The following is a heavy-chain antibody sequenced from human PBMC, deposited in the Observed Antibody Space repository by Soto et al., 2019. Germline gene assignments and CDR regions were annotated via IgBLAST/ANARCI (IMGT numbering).Heavy chain of an antibody. Sequence: QLQLQESGPGLVKPSETLSLTCTVSGGSISSSSYYWGWIRQPPGKGLEWIGSIYYSGSTYYNPSLKSRVTISVDTSKNQFSLKLSSVTAADTAVYYCARHPRYGSGSHVFDYWGQGTLVTVSS. CDR1: GGSISSSSYY. CDR3: ARHPRYGSGSHVFDY. CDR2: IYYSGST. D-gene: IGHD3-10*01. V-gene: IGHV4-39*01. J-gene: IGHJ4*02.